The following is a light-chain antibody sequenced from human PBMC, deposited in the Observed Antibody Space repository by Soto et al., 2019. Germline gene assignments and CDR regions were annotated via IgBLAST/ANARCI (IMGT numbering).Light chain of an antibody. CDR2: GVT. V-gene: IGLV2-14*03. CDR1: HNDIGTYDY. J-gene: IGLJ1*01. Sequence: QSGLTQPTSGSGSPGQSITISCTGNHNDIGTYDYVSWYQQHPGRAPRLLIHGVTTRPSGISDRFSASKSGLTASLTISGLQPEDEADYYCSSFTSNRIYVFGPGTKVTVL. CDR3: SSFTSNRIYV.